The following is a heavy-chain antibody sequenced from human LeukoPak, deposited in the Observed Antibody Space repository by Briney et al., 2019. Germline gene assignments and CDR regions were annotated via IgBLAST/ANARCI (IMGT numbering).Heavy chain of an antibody. CDR1: GGSFSGYY. Sequence: KPSETLSLTCAVYGGSFSGYYWSWIRQPPGKGLEWIGYIYYSGSTYYNPSLKSRVTISVDTSKNQFSLKLSSVTAADTAVYYCARAPRDYDILTGNAFDIWGQGTMVTVSS. V-gene: IGHV4-30-4*08. J-gene: IGHJ3*02. CDR2: IYYSGST. CDR3: ARAPRDYDILTGNAFDI. D-gene: IGHD3-9*01.